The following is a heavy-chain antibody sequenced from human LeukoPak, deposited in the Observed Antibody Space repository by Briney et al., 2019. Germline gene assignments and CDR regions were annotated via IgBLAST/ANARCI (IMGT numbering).Heavy chain of an antibody. CDR3: AKARTWGSGSYYNDKSSYYFDY. CDR2: INPSGGST. V-gene: IGHV1-46*01. CDR1: GYTFTSYY. D-gene: IGHD3-10*01. J-gene: IGHJ4*02. Sequence: ASVKVSCKASGYTFTSYYMHWVRQAPGQGLEWMGIINPSGGSTSYAQKFQGRVTMTRDTSTSTVYMELSSLRSEDTAVYYCAKARTWGSGSYYNDKSSYYFDYWGQGTLVTVSS.